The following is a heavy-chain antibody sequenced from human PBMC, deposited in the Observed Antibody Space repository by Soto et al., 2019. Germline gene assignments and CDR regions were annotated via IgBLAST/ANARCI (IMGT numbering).Heavy chain of an antibody. D-gene: IGHD6-13*01. CDR1: GFTFSSYS. V-gene: IGHV3-48*02. J-gene: IGHJ4*02. Sequence: EVQLVESGGGLVQPGGSLRLSCAASGFTFSSYSMNWVRQAPGKGLEWVSYISSSSTIYYADSVKGRFTISRDNAKNSLYLQMNSLRDEDTAVYYCARDGGGAAVLFDYWGQGTLVTVSS. CDR3: ARDGGGAAVLFDY. CDR2: ISSSSTI.